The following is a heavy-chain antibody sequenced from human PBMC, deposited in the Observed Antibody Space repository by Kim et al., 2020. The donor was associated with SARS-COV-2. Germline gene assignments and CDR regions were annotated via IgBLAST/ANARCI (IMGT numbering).Heavy chain of an antibody. D-gene: IGHD3-10*01. Sequence: SETLSLTCAVYGGSFSGYYWGWIRQPPGKGLEWIGEINRGGDTNYNPSLKSRVTISVDTSKNQFSLRLTSMTAADTGAYYCARGRGSGSYFNGYWGQGTLVTVSS. CDR1: GGSFSGYY. V-gene: IGHV4-34*01. CDR2: INRGGDT. J-gene: IGHJ4*02. CDR3: ARGRGSGSYFNGY.